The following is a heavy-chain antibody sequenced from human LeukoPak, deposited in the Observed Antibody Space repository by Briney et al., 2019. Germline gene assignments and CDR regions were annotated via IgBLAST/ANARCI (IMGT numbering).Heavy chain of an antibody. V-gene: IGHV1-69*04. D-gene: IGHD6-13*01. J-gene: IGHJ3*02. Sequence: SVKVSCKTSGGTFSSHAINWVRQAPGQGLEWMGRIIPILDIANYAQKFQGRVTITADKSTTTAYMELSSLRSEDTAVYYCARSREGIAAAGTKNAFDIWGQGTMVTVSS. CDR3: ARSREGIAAAGTKNAFDI. CDR1: GGTFSSHA. CDR2: IIPILDIA.